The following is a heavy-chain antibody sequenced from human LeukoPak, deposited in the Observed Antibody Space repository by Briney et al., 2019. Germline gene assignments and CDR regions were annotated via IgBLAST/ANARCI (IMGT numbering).Heavy chain of an antibody. D-gene: IGHD3-10*01. V-gene: IGHV3-53*01. CDR1: GFVVSSNY. CDR3: ARDQNYDSATYSPA. J-gene: IGHJ5*02. Sequence: PGGSLRLSCAASGFVVSSNYMSWVRQAPGKGLEYVSVIYSDGTTKYADSVKGRFSISRDNFQNTLYLQMNSLRVEDTAVYYCARDQNYDSATYSPAWGQGTLVTVSS. CDR2: IYSDGTT.